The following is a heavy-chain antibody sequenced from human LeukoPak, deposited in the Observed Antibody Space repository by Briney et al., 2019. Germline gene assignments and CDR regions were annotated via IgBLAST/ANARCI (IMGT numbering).Heavy chain of an antibody. CDR3: APDPEGYCSGGSCYSFDY. CDR1: GFTFSSYG. Sequence: GGSLRLSCAASGFTFSSYGMHWVRQAPGKGLEWVAVISYDGSSKYYADSVKGRFTISRDNSKNTLYLQMNSLRAEDTAVYYCAPDPEGYCSGGSCYSFDYWGQGTLVTVSS. D-gene: IGHD2-15*01. J-gene: IGHJ4*02. V-gene: IGHV3-30*03. CDR2: ISYDGSSK.